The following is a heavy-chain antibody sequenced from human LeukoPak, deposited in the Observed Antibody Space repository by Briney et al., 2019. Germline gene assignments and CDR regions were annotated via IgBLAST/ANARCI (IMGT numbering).Heavy chain of an antibody. Sequence: SETLSLTCTVSGGSISSHYWSWIRQPPGKGLEWIGYIYYSGSTYYNPSLKSRVTISVDTSKNQFSLKLSSVTAADTAVYYCARDFWSGYVLWGQGTLVTVSS. CDR1: GGSISSHY. CDR3: ARDFWSGYVL. CDR2: IYYSGST. V-gene: IGHV4-30-4*08. J-gene: IGHJ4*02. D-gene: IGHD3-3*01.